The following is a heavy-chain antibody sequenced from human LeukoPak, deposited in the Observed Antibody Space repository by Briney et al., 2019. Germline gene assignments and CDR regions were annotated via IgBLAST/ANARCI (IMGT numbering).Heavy chain of an antibody. J-gene: IGHJ4*02. CDR3: AKDTSAGYSNSWADS. CDR2: ISSSSSYI. D-gene: IGHD6-13*01. V-gene: IGHV3-21*04. CDR1: GFTFSSYS. Sequence: GGSLRLSCAASGFTFSSYSMNWVRQAPGKGLEWVSSISSSSSYIYYADSVKGRFTISRDNAKNSLYLQMNSLRTEDTALYYCAKDTSAGYSNSWADSWGQGTLVTVSS.